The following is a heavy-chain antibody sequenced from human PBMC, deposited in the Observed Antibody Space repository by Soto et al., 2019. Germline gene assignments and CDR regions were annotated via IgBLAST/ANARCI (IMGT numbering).Heavy chain of an antibody. D-gene: IGHD2-2*01. CDR2: TYYKSKWYN. CDR3: GTFLSTTSPDV. J-gene: IGHJ6*04. V-gene: IGHV6-1*01. Sequence: SQTLSLTCAISGASVSSKSAAWNWIKQSTSRVLERLGRTYYKSKWYNDYAVSIHRRITINPDTSKNQFSLHLNSVTPEDTAGYYCGTFLSTTSPDVWGEGTTVTVSS. CDR1: GASVSSKSAA.